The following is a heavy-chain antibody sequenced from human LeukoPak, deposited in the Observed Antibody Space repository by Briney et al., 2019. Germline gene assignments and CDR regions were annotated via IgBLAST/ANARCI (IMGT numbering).Heavy chain of an antibody. V-gene: IGHV4-4*07. Sequence: SETLSLTCTVSGDSMGDDYWSWIRQSAGKRPEWIGRISTGGNVDYNPSLRSRVSMSMDTSRNQFSLTLTSLTAADTAVYYCGRNELRSYGLVRDWGQGTLVTVSS. CDR1: GDSMGDDY. CDR2: ISTGGNV. CDR3: GRNELRSYGLVRD. D-gene: IGHD1-26*01. J-gene: IGHJ4*02.